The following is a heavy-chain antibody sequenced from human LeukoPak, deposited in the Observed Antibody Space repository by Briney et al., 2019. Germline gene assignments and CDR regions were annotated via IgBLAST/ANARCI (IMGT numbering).Heavy chain of an antibody. Sequence: GGSLRLSCAASGFTFSSYGMNWVRQAPGKGLEWVSSISSSSSYIYYADSVEGQFTISRDNAKNSLYLQMNSLRAEDTAVYYCARWGPRDGYNQRGYLLFDYWGQGTLVTVSS. CDR2: ISSSSSYI. CDR1: GFTFSSYG. J-gene: IGHJ4*02. CDR3: ARWGPRDGYNQRGYLLFDY. V-gene: IGHV3-21*01. D-gene: IGHD5-24*01.